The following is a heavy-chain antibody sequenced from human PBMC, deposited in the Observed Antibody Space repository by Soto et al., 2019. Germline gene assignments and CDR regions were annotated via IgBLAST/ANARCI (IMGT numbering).Heavy chain of an antibody. J-gene: IGHJ5*02. V-gene: IGHV4-30-2*01. CDR3: PRGLGDEESSGYYSGDWFYT. D-gene: IGHD3-22*01. CDR2: IYHSGST. Sequence: SATLSLTCAVSGGSIISGGYSWSWIRQPPGKGLEWIGYIYHSGSTYYNPSLKSRVTISVDRSKNQFSLKLSSVTAADTAVYYCPRGLGDEESSGYYSGDWFYTWGQGTLVTLAS. CDR1: GGSIISGGYS.